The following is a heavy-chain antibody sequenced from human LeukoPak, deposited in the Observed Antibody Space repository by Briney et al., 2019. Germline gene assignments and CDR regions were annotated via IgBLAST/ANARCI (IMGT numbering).Heavy chain of an antibody. CDR2: ISSSSSYI. D-gene: IGHD3-22*01. V-gene: IGHV3-21*01. CDR3: ASDRGYYYDSSGYYYESGIY. Sequence: GGSLRLSCAASGFTFSSYSMNWVRQAPGKGLEWVSSISSSSSYIYYADSVKGRFTISRDNAKNSLYLQMNSLRAEDTAVYYCASDRGYYYDSSGYYYESGIYWGQGTLVTVSS. J-gene: IGHJ4*02. CDR1: GFTFSSYS.